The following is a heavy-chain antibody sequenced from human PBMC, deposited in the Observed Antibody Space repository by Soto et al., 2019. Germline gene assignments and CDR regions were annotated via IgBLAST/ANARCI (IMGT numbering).Heavy chain of an antibody. CDR3: VRTSLVVAAATREDY. J-gene: IGHJ4*02. V-gene: IGHV3-74*01. Sequence: EVQLVESGGGLVQPGGSLRLSCAASGFTFSSYWMHWVRQAPGKGLVWVSRINSDGSSTSYADSVKGRFTISRDNAKSTLYLQMNSLRAEVTAVYYCVRTSLVVAAATREDYWGQGTLVTVSS. CDR1: GFTFSSYW. D-gene: IGHD2-15*01. CDR2: INSDGSST.